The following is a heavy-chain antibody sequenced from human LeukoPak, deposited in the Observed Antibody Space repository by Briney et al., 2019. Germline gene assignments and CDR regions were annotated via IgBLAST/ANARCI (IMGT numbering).Heavy chain of an antibody. J-gene: IGHJ4*02. V-gene: IGHV4-4*07. CDR3: ARVRSAVAGNYPLFDY. Sequence: SETLSLTCTVSGGSISSYYWSWIRQPAGKGLEWIGRIYTSGSTNYNPSLKSRVTISVDTSKNQFSLKLSSVTAADTAVYYCARVRSAVAGNYPLFDYWGQGTLVTVSS. CDR2: IYTSGST. CDR1: GGSISSYY. D-gene: IGHD6-19*01.